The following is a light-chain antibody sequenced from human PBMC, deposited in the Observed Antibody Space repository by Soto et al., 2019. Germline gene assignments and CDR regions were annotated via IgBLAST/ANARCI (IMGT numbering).Light chain of an antibody. CDR3: QQSHSSSWT. CDR1: QSLNNS. Sequence: DIQLTQSPSSLSSSVGDRVTITCRASQSLNNSFTWYQQKPGKAPNLLIYGTSNMHSGVPARFSGSGSGTEFTLTISSLQREDFAAYYCQQSHSSSWTFGQGTKVEIK. J-gene: IGKJ1*01. CDR2: GTS. V-gene: IGKV1-39*01.